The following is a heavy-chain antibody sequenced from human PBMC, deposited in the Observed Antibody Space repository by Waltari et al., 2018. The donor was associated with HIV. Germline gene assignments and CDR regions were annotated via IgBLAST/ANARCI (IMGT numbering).Heavy chain of an antibody. CDR2: AIPMFGTA. D-gene: IGHD3-10*01. V-gene: IGHV1-69*08. CDR3: ASARETMGVDFDS. Sequence: QVQLVRSGAEVKKPGSSVKVSCQASGGAFVSHTFNWVRQAPGQGLEWMGRAIPMFGTANYARKFQGRVTITADKSTTTAYMELNGLRIDDTAVYYCASARETMGVDFDSWGQGTLVTVS. CDR1: GGAFVSHT. J-gene: IGHJ5*01.